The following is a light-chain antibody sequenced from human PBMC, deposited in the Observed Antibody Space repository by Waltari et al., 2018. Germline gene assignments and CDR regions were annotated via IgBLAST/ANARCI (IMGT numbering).Light chain of an antibody. J-gene: IGLJ2*01. CDR1: SSDVGGYNF. CDR3: SSYTSSTSVV. V-gene: IGLV2-14*03. Sequence: QSALTQPASVSGSPGQSITISCTGTSSDVGGYNFVSWYQHNPGKAPKLLIYDVNNRPSGVSVRFSGSKSGNTASLTISGLQAEDEADYYCSSYTSSTSVVFGGGTQLTVL. CDR2: DVN.